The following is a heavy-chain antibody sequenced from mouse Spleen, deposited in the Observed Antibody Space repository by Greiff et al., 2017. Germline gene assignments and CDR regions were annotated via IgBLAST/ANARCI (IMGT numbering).Heavy chain of an antibody. Sequence: VQLQQSGAELVRPGASVTLSCKASGYTFTDYEMHWVKQTPVHGLEWIGAIDPETGGTAYNQKFKGKAILTADKSSSTAYMELRSLTSEDSAVYYCTRSAYYYGSSWDWYFDVWGTGTTVTVSS. D-gene: IGHD1-1*01. V-gene: IGHV1-15*01. J-gene: IGHJ1*03. CDR3: TRSAYYYGSSWDWYFDV. CDR2: IDPETGGT. CDR1: GYTFTDYE.